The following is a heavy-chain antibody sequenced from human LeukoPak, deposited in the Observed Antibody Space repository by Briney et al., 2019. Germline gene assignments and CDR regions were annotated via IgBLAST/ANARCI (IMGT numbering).Heavy chain of an antibody. J-gene: IGHJ5*02. Sequence: SETLSLTCAVYGGSFSGYYWSWIRQPPGKGLEWIGEINHSGSTNYNPSLKSRVTISVDTSKNQFSLKLSSVTAADTAVYYCAGSMAGTMAFDPWGQGTLVTVSS. D-gene: IGHD6-19*01. CDR1: GGSFSGYY. V-gene: IGHV4-34*01. CDR2: INHSGST. CDR3: AGSMAGTMAFDP.